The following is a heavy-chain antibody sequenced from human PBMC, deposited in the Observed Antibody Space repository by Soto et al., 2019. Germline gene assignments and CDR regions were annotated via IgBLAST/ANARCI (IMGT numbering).Heavy chain of an antibody. CDR1: GFTFSSYW. CDR3: ARDGYSGYDWVVFDY. Sequence: GGSLRLSCAASGFTFSSYWMHWVRQAPGKGLVWVSRINSDGSSTSYADSVKGRFTISRDNAKNTLYPQMNSLRAEDTAVYYCARDGYSGYDWVVFDYWGQGTLVTVSS. CDR2: INSDGSST. D-gene: IGHD5-12*01. V-gene: IGHV3-74*01. J-gene: IGHJ4*02.